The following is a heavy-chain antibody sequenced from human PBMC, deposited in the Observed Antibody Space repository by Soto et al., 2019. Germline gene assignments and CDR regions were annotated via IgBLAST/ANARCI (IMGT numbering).Heavy chain of an antibody. V-gene: IGHV4-34*01. CDR1: GGSFSGYY. J-gene: IGHJ4*02. Sequence: AWETLSLTCAVYGGSFSGYYWSWIRQPPGKGLEWIGEINHSGSTNYTPSLKSRVTISVDTSKNQFSLKLTSVTAADTAVYYCARGSLVYDSSGYSYFDYWGQGTLVTVSS. CDR3: ARGSLVYDSSGYSYFDY. D-gene: IGHD3-22*01. CDR2: INHSGST.